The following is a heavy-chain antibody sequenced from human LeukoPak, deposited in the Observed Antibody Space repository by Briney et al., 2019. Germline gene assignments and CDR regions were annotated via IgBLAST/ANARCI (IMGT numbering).Heavy chain of an antibody. CDR2: ISWNSGSI. V-gene: IGHV3-9*01. Sequence: PGRSLRLSCAASGFTFDDYAMHWVRQAPGKGLEWVSGISWNSGSIGYADSVKGRFTISRDNAKNSLYLQMNSLRAEDTALYYCAKDIRTGGSGWYGGLYYYGMDVWGQGTTVTVSS. CDR3: AKDIRTGGSGWYGGLYYYGMDV. J-gene: IGHJ6*02. D-gene: IGHD6-19*01. CDR1: GFTFDDYA.